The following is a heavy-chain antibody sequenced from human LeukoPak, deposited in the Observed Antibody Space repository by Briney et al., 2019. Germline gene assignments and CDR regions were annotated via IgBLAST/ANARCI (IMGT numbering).Heavy chain of an antibody. Sequence: GGSLRLSCAASGFTFSSYSMNWVRQAPGKGPEWVSSISSSSSYIYYADSVKGRFTISRDNAKNSLYLQMNSLRAEDTAVYYCARDVPDSSGYYSDYFDYWGQGTLVTVSS. CDR3: ARDVPDSSGYYSDYFDY. CDR2: ISSSSSYI. D-gene: IGHD3-22*01. V-gene: IGHV3-21*01. J-gene: IGHJ4*02. CDR1: GFTFSSYS.